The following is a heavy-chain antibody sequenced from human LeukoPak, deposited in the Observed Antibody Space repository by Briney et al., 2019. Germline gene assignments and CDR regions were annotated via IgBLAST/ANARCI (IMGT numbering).Heavy chain of an antibody. CDR3: ARHFWSGYYGY. J-gene: IGHJ4*02. D-gene: IGHD3-3*02. V-gene: IGHV1-8*02. Sequence: RASVKVSCKASGYTFTGYYMHWVRQAPGQGLEWMGWINPNSGNTGYAQKFQGRVTMTRNTSISTAYMELSSLRSEDTAVYYCARHFWSGYYGYWGQGTLVTVSS. CDR1: GYTFTGYY. CDR2: INPNSGNT.